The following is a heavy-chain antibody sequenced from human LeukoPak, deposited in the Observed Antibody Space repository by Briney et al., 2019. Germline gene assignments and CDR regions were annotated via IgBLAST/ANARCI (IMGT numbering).Heavy chain of an antibody. CDR2: ISGSGGST. CDR3: AKSTRDIGSGSYFLDY. J-gene: IGHJ4*02. V-gene: IGHV3-23*01. CDR1: GSTFSSYA. Sequence: PGGSLRLSCAASGSTFSSYAMSWVRQAPGKGLEWVSAISGSGGSTYYADSVKGRFTISRDNSKNTLYLQMNSLRAEDTAVYYCAKSTRDIGSGSYFLDYWGQGTLVTVSS. D-gene: IGHD3-10*01.